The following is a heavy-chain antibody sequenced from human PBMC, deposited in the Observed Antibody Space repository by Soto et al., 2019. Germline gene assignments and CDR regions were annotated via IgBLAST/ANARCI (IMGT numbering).Heavy chain of an antibody. V-gene: IGHV1-2*04. Sequence: ASVKVSCKASGDSFTNNGITWVRQAPGQGLEWMGWINPNSGGTNYAQNFQGWVTMTRDTSISTAYMELSRLRSDDTAVYYCARDQPGGRYMDVWGKGTTVTVSS. D-gene: IGHD2-2*01. CDR2: INPNSGGT. J-gene: IGHJ6*03. CDR3: ARDQPGGRYMDV. CDR1: GDSFTNNG.